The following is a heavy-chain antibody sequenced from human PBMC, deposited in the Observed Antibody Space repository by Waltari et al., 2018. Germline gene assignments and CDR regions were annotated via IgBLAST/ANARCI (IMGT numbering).Heavy chain of an antibody. V-gene: IGHV3-9*01. Sequence: EVQVVESGGGSVQPGRSLRLSCLASGFTFDAYSMHWVRQPPGKGLEWVSGISWNSGSIDYADSVKGRFAISRDNTKNSLFLEMSSLRIEDTAFYYCVKSQSSTLNDYTNNFDHWGQGTLVTVSS. J-gene: IGHJ4*02. CDR2: ISWNSGSI. CDR1: GFTFDAYS. CDR3: VKSQSSTLNDYTNNFDH. D-gene: IGHD3-16*01.